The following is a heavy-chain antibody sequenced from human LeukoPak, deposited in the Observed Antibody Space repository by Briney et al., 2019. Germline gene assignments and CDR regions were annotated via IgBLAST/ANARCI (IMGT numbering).Heavy chain of an antibody. D-gene: IGHD6-13*01. J-gene: IGHJ2*01. CDR2: LYYSASTNIAST. CDR1: GASISSNY. CDR3: ARDRGVPIAAAGSYWYFDL. Sequence: SETLSLTCTVSGASISSNYWSWIRQPPGKGLEWIGYLYYSASTNIASTNYNPSLESRVTMSVDASNSQFSLKLTSVTAADTAVYYCARDRGVPIAAAGSYWYFDLWGRGTLVTVSS. V-gene: IGHV4-59*12.